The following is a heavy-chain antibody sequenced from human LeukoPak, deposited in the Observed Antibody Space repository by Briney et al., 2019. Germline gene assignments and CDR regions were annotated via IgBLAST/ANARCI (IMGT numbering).Heavy chain of an antibody. V-gene: IGHV4-59*01. CDR1: GGSISSYY. D-gene: IGHD6-19*01. CDR3: ARHGYSSGSLAWFDP. Sequence: SETLSLTCTVAGGSISSYYWSWIRQPPGKGLEWIGYIYYSGSTNYDPSLKSRVTISVDTSKNQFSLKLSSVTAADTAVYYCARHGYSSGSLAWFDPWGQGTQVTVSS. J-gene: IGHJ5*02. CDR2: IYYSGST.